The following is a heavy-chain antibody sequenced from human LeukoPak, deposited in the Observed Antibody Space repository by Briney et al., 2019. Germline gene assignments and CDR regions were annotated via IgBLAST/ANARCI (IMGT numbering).Heavy chain of an antibody. V-gene: IGHV1-69*13. Sequence: SVKVSCKASGGTFSSYAISWVRRAPGQGLERILGIIPIFGTANYAQKFQGRVTITADESTSTAYMELSSLRSEDTAVYYCARAAGDGDYVPLDYWGQGTLVTVSS. J-gene: IGHJ4*02. CDR2: IIPIFGTA. CDR1: GGTFSSYA. CDR3: ARAAGDGDYVPLDY. D-gene: IGHD4-17*01.